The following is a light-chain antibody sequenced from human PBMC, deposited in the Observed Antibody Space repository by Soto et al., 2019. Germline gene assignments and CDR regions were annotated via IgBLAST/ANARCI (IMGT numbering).Light chain of an antibody. Sequence: QSVLTQPPSVSGAPGQRVTISCTGSSSNIGAGYDVHWYQQLPGTAPKLLIYGNSNRPSGVPDRFSGSKSGTSASLGITGLQAEDEADYYCQSYDSSVSGWVFGGGTKLTVL. CDR3: QSYDSSVSGWV. CDR2: GNS. CDR1: SSNIGAGYD. V-gene: IGLV1-40*01. J-gene: IGLJ3*02.